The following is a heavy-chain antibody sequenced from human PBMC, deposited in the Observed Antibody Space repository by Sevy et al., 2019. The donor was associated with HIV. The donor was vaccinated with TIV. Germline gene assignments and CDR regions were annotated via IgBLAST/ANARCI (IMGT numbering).Heavy chain of an antibody. D-gene: IGHD3-10*01. CDR2: IKQDGSEK. V-gene: IGHV3-7*01. CDR3: ARRGGLWFGELLGPFDY. Sequence: GGSLRLSCAASGFTFSSYWMSWVRQAPGKGLEWVANIKQDGSEKYYVDSVKGRFTISRDNAKNSLYLQMNSLRAEDTAVYYCARRGGLWFGELLGPFDYWGQGTLVTVSS. CDR1: GFTFSSYW. J-gene: IGHJ4*02.